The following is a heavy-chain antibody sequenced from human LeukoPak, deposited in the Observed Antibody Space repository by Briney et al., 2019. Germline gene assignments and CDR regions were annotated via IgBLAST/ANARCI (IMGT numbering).Heavy chain of an antibody. V-gene: IGHV3-74*01. Sequence: QPGGSLRLSCAASGFTFSSYWMHWVRQAPGKGLVWVSRINSDGGVTNYADSVQGRFTISRDNAKNILYLQINSLRSEDTAVYYCARYSSSSGGASYYLDYWGHGTLVTVSS. CDR2: INSDGGVT. CDR1: GFTFSSYW. J-gene: IGHJ4*01. CDR3: ARYSSSSGGASYYLDY. D-gene: IGHD6-6*01.